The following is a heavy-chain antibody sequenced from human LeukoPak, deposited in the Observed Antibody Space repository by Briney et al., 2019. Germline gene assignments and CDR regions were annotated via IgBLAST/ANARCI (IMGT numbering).Heavy chain of an antibody. CDR2: ISSSSSYI. CDR3: ASVEGELLNDFDY. Sequence: GGSLRLSCAASRFTFSSYSMNWVRPAPGEGLEWVSSISSSSSYIYYADSVKGRFTISRDNAKNSLYLQMNSLRAEDTAVYYCASVEGELLNDFDYWGQGTLVTVSS. D-gene: IGHD1-26*01. J-gene: IGHJ4*02. V-gene: IGHV3-21*01. CDR1: RFTFSSYS.